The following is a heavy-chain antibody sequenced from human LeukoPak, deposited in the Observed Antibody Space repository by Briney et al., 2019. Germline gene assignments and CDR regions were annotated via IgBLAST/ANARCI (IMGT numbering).Heavy chain of an antibody. CDR3: APAGPNYYDSSGYWYFDY. Sequence: PSETLSLTCAVYGGSFSGYYWSWIRQPPGKGLEWIGEINHSGSTNYNPSLKSRVTISVDTSKNQFSLKLSSVTAADTAVYYCAPAGPNYYDSSGYWYFDYWGQGTLVTVSS. CDR1: GGSFSGYY. CDR2: INHSGST. V-gene: IGHV4-34*01. D-gene: IGHD3-22*01. J-gene: IGHJ4*02.